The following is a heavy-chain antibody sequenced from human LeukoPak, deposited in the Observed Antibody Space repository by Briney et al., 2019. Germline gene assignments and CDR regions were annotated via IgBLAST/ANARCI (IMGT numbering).Heavy chain of an antibody. Sequence: PEGSLRLSCAASGFTFSRNAMMWVRQAPGKGLEWVSAISGSGSDTYYADSVKGRFTIFRDNSKNTVYLRMNSLRAEDTAVYYCAKDPWGSRGYFDYWGQGTLVTVSS. J-gene: IGHJ4*03. CDR2: ISGSGSDT. V-gene: IGHV3-23*01. D-gene: IGHD7-27*01. CDR1: GFTFSRNA. CDR3: AKDPWGSRGYFDY.